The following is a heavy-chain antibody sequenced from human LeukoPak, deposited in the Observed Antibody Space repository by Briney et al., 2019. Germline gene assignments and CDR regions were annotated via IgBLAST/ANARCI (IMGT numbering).Heavy chain of an antibody. Sequence: GRSLRLSCAASGFTFDDYAMHWVRRAPGKGLEWVSGISWNSGSIGYADSVKGRFTISRDNAKNSLYLQMNSLRAEDMALYYCAKDGGSSSWSDFDYWGQGTLVTVSS. CDR2: ISWNSGSI. CDR1: GFTFDDYA. D-gene: IGHD6-13*01. V-gene: IGHV3-9*03. J-gene: IGHJ4*02. CDR3: AKDGGSSSWSDFDY.